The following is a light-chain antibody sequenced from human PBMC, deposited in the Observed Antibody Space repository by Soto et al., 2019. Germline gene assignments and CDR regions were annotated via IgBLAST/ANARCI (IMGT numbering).Light chain of an antibody. Sequence: DIQMTQSPSTLSGSVGDRVTITCRASHTISSCLAWYQQKPGKAPKLLIYAASSLQSGVPSRFSGSGSGTDFTLTISSLQPEDFATYYCQQSYSTPPTFGQGTRLEIK. CDR3: QQSYSTPPT. CDR2: AAS. V-gene: IGKV1-39*01. CDR1: HTISSC. J-gene: IGKJ5*01.